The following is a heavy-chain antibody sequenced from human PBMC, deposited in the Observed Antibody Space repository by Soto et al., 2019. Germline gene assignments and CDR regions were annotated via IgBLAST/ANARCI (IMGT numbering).Heavy chain of an antibody. CDR1: GYSFTSYW. Sequence: GESLKISCKGSGYSFTSYWIGWVRQMPGKGLEWMGIIYPGDSDTRYSPPFQGQVTISADKSISTAYLQWSSLKASDTAMYYCARPSYCSGGSCYELDYWGQGTLVTVSS. D-gene: IGHD2-15*01. V-gene: IGHV5-51*01. CDR3: ARPSYCSGGSCYELDY. CDR2: IYPGDSDT. J-gene: IGHJ4*02.